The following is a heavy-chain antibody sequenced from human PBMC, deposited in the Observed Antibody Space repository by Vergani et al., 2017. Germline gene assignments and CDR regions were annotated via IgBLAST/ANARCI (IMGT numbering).Heavy chain of an antibody. J-gene: IGHJ6*03. V-gene: IGHV4-34*01. Sequence: QVQLQQWGGGLLKPSETLSLTCVVNGGSFTSYHWTWIRQFPGEGLEWVGDIDHTGRPDYNPSLKSRLTMSVDKSRIQFSLTLNSVTATDTAIYFCARVNTETNGHLYYYYYMDVWGQGTAVTVS. CDR3: ARVNTETNGHLYYYYYMDV. CDR1: GGSFTSYH. D-gene: IGHD4-11*01. CDR2: IDHTGRP.